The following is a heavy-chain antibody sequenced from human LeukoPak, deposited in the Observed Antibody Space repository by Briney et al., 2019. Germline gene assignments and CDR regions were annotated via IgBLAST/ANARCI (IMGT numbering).Heavy chain of an antibody. D-gene: IGHD1-1*01. CDR2: IYPSGST. Sequence: PSETLSLTCTVSGASITNYYWGWIRQSAGKGLEWIGRIYPSGSTHSNPSLKSRVTMSLDTSKNQFSLGLSSVTAADTPVYYCARVRPNWNDGTFDYWGQGTLVTVSS. V-gene: IGHV4-4*07. CDR3: ARVRPNWNDGTFDY. CDR1: GASITNYY. J-gene: IGHJ4*02.